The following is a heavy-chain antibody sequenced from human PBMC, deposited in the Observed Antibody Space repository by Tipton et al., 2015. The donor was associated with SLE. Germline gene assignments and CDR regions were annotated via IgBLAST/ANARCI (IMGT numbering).Heavy chain of an antibody. Sequence: LRLSYTVSGGSIRSSTYYWGWIRQPPGKGLEWIGSLDYSGTTYYNPSLKSQINISVDTSKNQFSLKLSSVTAADTAVYYCARAVGDTSGYLDSWGLGPLLPVSS. CDR1: GGSIRSSTYY. V-gene: IGHV4-39*07. J-gene: IGHJ4*02. CDR3: ARAVGDTSGYLDS. D-gene: IGHD3-22*01. CDR2: LDYSGTT.